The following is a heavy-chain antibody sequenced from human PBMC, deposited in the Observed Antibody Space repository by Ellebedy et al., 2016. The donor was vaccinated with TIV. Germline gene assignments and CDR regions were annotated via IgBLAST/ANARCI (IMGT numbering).Heavy chain of an antibody. V-gene: IGHV3-7*01. CDR2: INQDGSDK. D-gene: IGHD4-17*01. Sequence: GGSLRLSCAAYGFSFSSYWMSWVRQAPGKGLEWVANINQDGSDKYYVDSVKGRFTISRDNAKNSLYLQMNSLRDEDTSVYYCATDGSYGDYRSPAHAFVFWGQGTMVTVSS. CDR3: ATDGSYGDYRSPAHAFVF. CDR1: GFSFSSYW. J-gene: IGHJ3*01.